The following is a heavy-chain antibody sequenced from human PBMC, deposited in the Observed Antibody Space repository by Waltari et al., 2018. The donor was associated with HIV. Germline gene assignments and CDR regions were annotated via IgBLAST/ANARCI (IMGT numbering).Heavy chain of an antibody. CDR1: GFTFRSYG. CDR3: VRTRYFDWPTRNY. CDR2: ISADGSYI. D-gene: IGHD3-9*01. V-gene: IGHV3-21*05. Sequence: EVQLVESGGGRVPPGGSLRLSCVASGFTFRSYGMNWVRQTPGKGLEWVSYISADGSYIYYSDSLKGRFTVSRDNARGSLYLEMTSLRVEDTGVYYCVRTRYFDWPTRNYWGQGALVTVSS. J-gene: IGHJ4*02.